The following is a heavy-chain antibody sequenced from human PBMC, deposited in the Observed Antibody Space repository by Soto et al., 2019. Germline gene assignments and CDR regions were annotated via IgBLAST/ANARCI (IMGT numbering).Heavy chain of an antibody. Sequence: QVQLVQSGAEVKKPGSSVKVSCKASVGTFSSYAISWVRQAPGHGLEWMGVIIPIFGTANYAQKFQGRVLSRAGESTSRAYRQLSSLRSEETAVYCCAPRGPAGGYYYGMDVWGQGTTVTVSS. V-gene: IGHV1-69*12. J-gene: IGHJ6*02. D-gene: IGHD2-8*02. CDR1: VGTFSSYA. CDR2: IIPIFGTA. CDR3: APRGPAGGYYYGMDV.